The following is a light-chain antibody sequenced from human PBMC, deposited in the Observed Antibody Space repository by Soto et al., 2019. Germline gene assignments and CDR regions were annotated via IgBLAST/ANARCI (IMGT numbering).Light chain of an antibody. CDR2: GAS. J-gene: IGKJ5*01. Sequence: EIVLTQSPGTLSLSPGERATLSCRASQSVSSSSLAWYQQKPGQAPRLLIYGASSRATGIPDRFSGSGSGTDFTLTISRLEPEDFVVYYCQQYDASFTFGHGTRLEIK. V-gene: IGKV3-20*01. CDR1: QSVSSSS. CDR3: QQYDASFT.